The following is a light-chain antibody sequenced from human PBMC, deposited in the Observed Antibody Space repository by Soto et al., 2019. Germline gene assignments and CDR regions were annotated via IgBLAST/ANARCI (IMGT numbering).Light chain of an antibody. CDR3: QQYGRSPPRFT. V-gene: IGKV3-20*01. Sequence: EIVLTQSPGTLSLSPGERATLSCRASQSVSSDDLAWYQHKPGQAPRLLIYAASSRATGIPDRFSGSGSGTDFTLTIRRLEPEDFAVYYCQQYGRSPPRFTFGPGTKVDIK. CDR2: AAS. J-gene: IGKJ3*01. CDR1: QSVSSDD.